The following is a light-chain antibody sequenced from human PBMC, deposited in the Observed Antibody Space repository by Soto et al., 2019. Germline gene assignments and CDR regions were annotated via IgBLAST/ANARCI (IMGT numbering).Light chain of an antibody. V-gene: IGKV1-9*01. CDR1: QGISKY. CDR3: QQLNSYPQT. J-gene: IGKJ1*01. Sequence: DIKMTRAPCSLSASVGDRVNITCRASQGISKYLAWYQQKKGKVPKLLIYAASTLQSGVPSRFSGSGYGTEFNLTISSLQTEDFATYYCQQLNSYPQTFGQGTKVDIK. CDR2: AAS.